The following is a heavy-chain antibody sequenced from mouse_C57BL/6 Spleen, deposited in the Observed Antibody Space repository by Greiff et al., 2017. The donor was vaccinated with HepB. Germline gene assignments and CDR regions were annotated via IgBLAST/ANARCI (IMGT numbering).Heavy chain of an antibody. CDR3: TRNYSKGFAY. V-gene: IGHV1-15*01. J-gene: IGHJ3*01. CDR2: IDPETGGT. D-gene: IGHD2-5*01. CDR1: GYTFTDYE. Sequence: QVQLKQSGAELVRPGASVTLSCKASGYTFTDYEMHWVKQTPVHGLEWIGAIDPETGGTAYNQKFKGKAILTADKSSSTAYMELRSLTSEDSAVYYCTRNYSKGFAYWGQGTLVTVSA.